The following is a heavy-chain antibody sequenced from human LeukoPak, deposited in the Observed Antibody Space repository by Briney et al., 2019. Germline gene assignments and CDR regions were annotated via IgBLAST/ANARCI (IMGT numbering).Heavy chain of an antibody. CDR1: GYTFTGYY. V-gene: IGHV1-2*02. Sequence: ASVKVSCKASGYTFTGYYMHWVRQAPGQGLEWMGWINPNSGGTNYAQKFQGRVTMTRDTSISTAYMELSRLRSDDMAVYYCARAGYSYGYWYDYWGQGTLVTVSS. CDR2: INPNSGGT. D-gene: IGHD5-18*01. J-gene: IGHJ4*02. CDR3: ARAGYSYGYWYDY.